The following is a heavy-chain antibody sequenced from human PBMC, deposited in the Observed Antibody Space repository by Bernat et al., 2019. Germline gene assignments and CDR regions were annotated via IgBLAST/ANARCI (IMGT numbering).Heavy chain of an antibody. D-gene: IGHD5-18*01. V-gene: IGHV3-30-3*01. CDR1: GFTFSSYA. CDR3: AIDPLKLVYSYGYGVLDY. Sequence: QVQLVESGGGVVQPGRSLRLSCAASGFTFSSYAMHWVRPAPGKGLEWAAVISYDGSNKYYADSVNGRFTISRDNSKNTLYLQMNSLRAEDTAVYYCAIDPLKLVYSYGYGVLDYWGQGTLVTVSS. J-gene: IGHJ4*02. CDR2: ISYDGSNK.